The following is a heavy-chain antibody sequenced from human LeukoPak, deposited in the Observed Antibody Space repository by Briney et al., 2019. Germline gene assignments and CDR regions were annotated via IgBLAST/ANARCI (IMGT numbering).Heavy chain of an antibody. Sequence: SETLSLTCTVSGGSISSSGCYWGWVRQPPGKGLEWVGSIYYSGSTWYNPSLKSRVTISVDTSKNQFSLKLSSVTAADTAVYYCARQTHHRSGYYIDYWGQGTLGTVSA. V-gene: IGHV4-39*01. CDR1: GGSISSSGCY. D-gene: IGHD3-22*01. J-gene: IGHJ4*02. CDR2: IYYSGST. CDR3: ARQTHHRSGYYIDY.